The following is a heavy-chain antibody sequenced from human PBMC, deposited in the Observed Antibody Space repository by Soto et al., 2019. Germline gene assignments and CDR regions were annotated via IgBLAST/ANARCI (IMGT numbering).Heavy chain of an antibody. J-gene: IGHJ4*02. D-gene: IGHD3-22*01. V-gene: IGHV4-34*01. CDR3: ARELSYYYDSSGYYDY. CDR1: GGSFSGYY. CDR2: INHSGST. Sequence: TSETLSLTCAVYGGSFSGYYWSWIRQPPGKGLEWIGEINHSGSTNYNPSLKSRVTISVDTSKNQFSLKLSSVTAADTAVYYCARELSYYYDSSGYYDYWGQGTLVTVSS.